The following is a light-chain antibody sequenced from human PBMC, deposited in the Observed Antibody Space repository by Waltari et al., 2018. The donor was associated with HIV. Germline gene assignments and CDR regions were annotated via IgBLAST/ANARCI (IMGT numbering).Light chain of an antibody. CDR1: SSNTGAGYH. CDR2: RNN. Sequence: QPVLTQPSSVSEAPGQRVTISCTGGSSNTGAGYHVHWYQQLPGSVPKLIIYRNNNRPSGVPDRFSGFKSGTSASLVITGLRAEDEADYYCQSYDSSVSAWVFGGGTKLTVL. V-gene: IGLV1-40*01. CDR3: QSYDSSVSAWV. J-gene: IGLJ3*02.